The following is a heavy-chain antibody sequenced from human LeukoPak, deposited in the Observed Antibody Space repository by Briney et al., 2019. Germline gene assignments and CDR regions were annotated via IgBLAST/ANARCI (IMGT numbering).Heavy chain of an antibody. CDR2: ISPSGGIT. D-gene: IGHD3-3*01. V-gene: IGHV3-23*01. J-gene: IGHJ3*02. CDR1: GFTFSSHG. Sequence: GGSLRLSCAASGFTFSSHGMNWVRQAPGKGLEWVSGISPSGGITYYTDSVKGRFTISRDNSKNTQSLQMNSLRADDTAVYYCASRNYDFGEDDAFDIWGQGTMVTVSS. CDR3: ASRNYDFGEDDAFDI.